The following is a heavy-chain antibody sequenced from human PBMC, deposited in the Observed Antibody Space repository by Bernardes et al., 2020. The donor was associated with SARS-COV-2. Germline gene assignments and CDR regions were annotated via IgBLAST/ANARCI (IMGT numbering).Heavy chain of an antibody. CDR1: GFTFITYS. Sequence: GGSLRLSCAASGFTFITYSMNWVRQAPGKGLEWVSSISSSSNYIYYADSVKGRFTISRDNAKNSLYLQMNSLRAEDTAVYYCARVASGWFDPWGQGTLVTVSS. D-gene: IGHD3-10*01. J-gene: IGHJ5*02. V-gene: IGHV3-21*01. CDR2: ISSSSNYI. CDR3: ARVASGWFDP.